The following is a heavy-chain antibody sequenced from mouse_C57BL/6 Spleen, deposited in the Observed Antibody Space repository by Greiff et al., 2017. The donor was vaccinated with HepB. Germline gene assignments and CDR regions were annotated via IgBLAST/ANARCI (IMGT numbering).Heavy chain of an antibody. CDR2: INPGSGGT. D-gene: IGHD1-1*01. Sequence: VQLQQSGAELVRPGTSVKVSCKASGYAFTNYLIEWVKQRPGQGLEWIGVINPGSGGTNYNEKFKGKATLTADKSSSTAYVQLSSLTSEDSAVYFCERNSGGSSWEFDYWGQGTTLTVSS. J-gene: IGHJ2*01. V-gene: IGHV1-54*01. CDR1: GYAFTNYL. CDR3: ERNSGGSSWEFDY.